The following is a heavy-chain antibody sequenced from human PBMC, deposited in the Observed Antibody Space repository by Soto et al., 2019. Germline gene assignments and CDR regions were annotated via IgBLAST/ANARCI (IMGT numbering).Heavy chain of an antibody. J-gene: IGHJ3*01. CDR3: AKDLWRPSSPRAFDV. D-gene: IGHD3-3*01. CDR2: ITDSGGTT. V-gene: IGHV3-23*01. Sequence: GGSLRLSCASSEFTFSNYAMSWVRPAPGKGLEWVSTITDSGGTTYYADSVKGRFTISRDNYRNTLYLQMNSLRTEDTAVYYCAKDLWRPSSPRAFDVWGQGTMVTVSS. CDR1: EFTFSNYA.